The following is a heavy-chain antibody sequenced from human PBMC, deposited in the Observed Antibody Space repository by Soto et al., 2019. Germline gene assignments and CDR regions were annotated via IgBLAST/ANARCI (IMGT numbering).Heavy chain of an antibody. Sequence: GGSLRLSCAASGFTFRSFTMNWARQAPGKGLEWVSTISSNSAYIYYTDALRGRSTISRDNAKNSLHLQMNSLRAEDTAVYYCTRDASRDSSARGWFDPWGPRTLVTVSS. CDR3: TRDASRDSSARGWFDP. V-gene: IGHV3-21*01. CDR1: GFTFRSFT. CDR2: ISSNSAYI. D-gene: IGHD6-13*01. J-gene: IGHJ5*02.